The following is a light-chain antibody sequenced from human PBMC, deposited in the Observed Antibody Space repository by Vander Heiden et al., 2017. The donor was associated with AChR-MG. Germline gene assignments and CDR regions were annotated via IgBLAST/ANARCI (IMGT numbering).Light chain of an antibody. CDR3: QVWDSVSDPVV. Sequence: SYLLTQPPSVSVAPGPTATITCGGNNIGSKSVHWYQQKQGQAPVLVVYDDSDRHSGIPERISGSNSGNTATLTISRVEAGDEGDYYCQVWDSVSDPVVFGGGTKLTVL. CDR2: DDS. J-gene: IGLJ2*01. V-gene: IGLV3-21*02. CDR1: NIGSKS.